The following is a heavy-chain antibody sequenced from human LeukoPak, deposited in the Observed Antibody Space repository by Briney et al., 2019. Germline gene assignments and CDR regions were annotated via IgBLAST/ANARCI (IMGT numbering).Heavy chain of an antibody. Sequence: GGSLRLSCAASGFTFSSYSMNWVRQAPGKGLEWVSCISSGSSYTYYADSVKGRFTISRDNAKNSLYLQMNSLRAEDTAVYYCAKDGQIAAAAYYFDYWGQGTLVTVSS. D-gene: IGHD6-13*01. J-gene: IGHJ4*02. CDR3: AKDGQIAAAAYYFDY. CDR1: GFTFSSYS. CDR2: ISSGSSYT. V-gene: IGHV3-21*01.